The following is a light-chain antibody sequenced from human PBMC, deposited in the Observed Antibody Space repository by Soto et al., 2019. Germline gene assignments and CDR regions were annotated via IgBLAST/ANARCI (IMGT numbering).Light chain of an antibody. V-gene: IGLV2-14*01. J-gene: IGLJ2*01. Sequence: QSALTQPASVSGSPGQSITISCTGTNSDVGAYNYVSWFQQHPGKAPKLIIFEVTNRPSGVSHRFSGSKSANTASLTISGVEAGDEADYSCQVWDSSSDHSVFGGGTKVTVL. CDR1: NSDVGAYNY. CDR3: QVWDSSSDHSV. CDR2: EVT.